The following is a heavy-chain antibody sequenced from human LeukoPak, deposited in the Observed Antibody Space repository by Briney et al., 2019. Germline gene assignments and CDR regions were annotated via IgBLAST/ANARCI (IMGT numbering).Heavy chain of an antibody. CDR1: GFTFSNYA. CDR2: ITGSGGDA. D-gene: IGHD2-15*01. CDR3: AKGLKGCSGSSCYYSFDF. Sequence: GGSLRLSCAASGFTFSNYAMNRVRQAPGKGLEWVSSITGSGGDAYYADSVKGRFTISRDNSKNTLDLQMNSLRAEDTAVYYCAKGLKGCSGSSCYYSFDFWGQGALITVSS. J-gene: IGHJ4*02. V-gene: IGHV3-23*01.